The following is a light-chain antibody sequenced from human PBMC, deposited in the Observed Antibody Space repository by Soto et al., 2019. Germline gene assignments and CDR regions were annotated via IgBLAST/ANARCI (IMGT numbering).Light chain of an antibody. CDR2: EVT. Sequence: QSVLTQPASVSGSPGQSITVSCAGSISDVGGYNHVSWYQQHPGKAPKLLIYEVTKRPSGVPARFSGSKSGNTASLTVSGLQGDDEADYYCSSYAGTNNVIFGGGTKVTVL. V-gene: IGLV2-8*01. CDR1: ISDVGGYNH. J-gene: IGLJ2*01. CDR3: SSYAGTNNVI.